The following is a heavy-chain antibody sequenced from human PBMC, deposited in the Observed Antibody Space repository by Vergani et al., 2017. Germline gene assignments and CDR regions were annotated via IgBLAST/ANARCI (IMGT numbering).Heavy chain of an antibody. Sequence: EVQLVESGGGLVQPGGSLRLSCAASGFTFSSYWMSWVRQAPGKGLEWVANIKQDGSEKYYVDSVKGRFTISRDNAKKSLYLQMNSLRAEDTAVYYCARDGQGFWSGYYTGDHFDYWGQGTLVTVSS. V-gene: IGHV3-7*03. J-gene: IGHJ4*02. CDR1: GFTFSSYW. D-gene: IGHD3-3*01. CDR3: ARDGQGFWSGYYTGDHFDY. CDR2: IKQDGSEK.